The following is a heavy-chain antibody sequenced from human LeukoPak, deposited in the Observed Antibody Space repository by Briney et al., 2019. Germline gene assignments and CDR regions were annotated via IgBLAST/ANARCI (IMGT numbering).Heavy chain of an antibody. J-gene: IGHJ4*02. CDR1: GGSISSGGFY. CDR2: IYYSGST. D-gene: IGHD3-22*01. V-gene: IGHV4-61*08. Sequence: PSQTLSLTCTVSGGSISSGGFYWSWIRQPPGKGLEWIGYIYYSGSTNYNPSLKSRVTISVDTSKNQFSLKLSSVTAADTAVYYCARDRGYYYDSSGLSFDYWGQGTLVTVSS. CDR3: ARDRGYYYDSSGLSFDY.